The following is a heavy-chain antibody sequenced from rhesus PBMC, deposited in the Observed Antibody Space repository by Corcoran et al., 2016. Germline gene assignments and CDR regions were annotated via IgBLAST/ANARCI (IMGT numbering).Heavy chain of an antibody. CDR1: GSSISGYY. D-gene: IGHD2-15*01. CDR2: ITYSGST. CDR3: ARGGIYYFDY. Sequence: QVQLQESGPGLAKPSETLSLTCAVSGSSISGYYWRWIRPAPGKGLEWIGYITYSGSTSYNPSLKSRVTISRDTSKNQFSLKLSSVTAADTAVYYCARGGIYYFDYWGQGVLVTVSS. J-gene: IGHJ4*01. V-gene: IGHV4-122*02.